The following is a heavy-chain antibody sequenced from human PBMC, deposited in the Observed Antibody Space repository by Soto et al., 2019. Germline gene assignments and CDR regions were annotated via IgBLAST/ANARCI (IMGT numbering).Heavy chain of an antibody. J-gene: IGHJ4*02. V-gene: IGHV3-9*01. CDR2: ISWNSGSI. CDR1: RFTFDDYA. Sequence: EVQLVESGGGLVQPGGSLRLSCAASRFTFDDYAMHWVRQAPGKGLEWVSGISWNSGSIGYADSVKGRFTISRDNAKNSLYLQMNSLRAEDTALYYCAKDIRSSGRSGIDYWGQGTLVTVSS. D-gene: IGHD6-19*01. CDR3: AKDIRSSGRSGIDY.